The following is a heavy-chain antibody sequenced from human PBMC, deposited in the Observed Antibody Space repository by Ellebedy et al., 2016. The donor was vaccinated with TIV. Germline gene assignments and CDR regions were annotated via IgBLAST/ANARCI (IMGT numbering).Heavy chain of an antibody. CDR2: IYYSGST. Sequence: MPSETLSLTCTVSGGSISSYYWSWIRQPPGKGLEWIGYIYYSGSTNYNPSLKSRVTISVDTSKNQFSLKLSSVTAADTAVYYCARRYCSGGSCYSDYWGQGTLVTVSS. J-gene: IGHJ4*02. D-gene: IGHD2-15*01. CDR3: ARRYCSGGSCYSDY. CDR1: GGSISSYY. V-gene: IGHV4-59*08.